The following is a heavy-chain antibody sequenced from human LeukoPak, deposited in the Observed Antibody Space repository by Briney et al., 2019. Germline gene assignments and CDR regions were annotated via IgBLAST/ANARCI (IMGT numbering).Heavy chain of an antibody. Sequence: KPSETLYLTCSVSGGSISSYYWTWIRQPPGKGLEWIGYMYYSGSTNYNPSLKSRVTISVDTSKNQFSLKLSSVTAADTAVYYCARPSSTAPPYYYDLWGQGTLVTVSS. CDR1: GGSISSYY. CDR3: ARPSSTAPPYYYDL. V-gene: IGHV4-59*08. D-gene: IGHD3-16*01. CDR2: MYYSGST. J-gene: IGHJ4*02.